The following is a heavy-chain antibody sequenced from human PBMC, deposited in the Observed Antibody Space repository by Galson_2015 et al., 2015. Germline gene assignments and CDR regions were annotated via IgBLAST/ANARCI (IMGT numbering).Heavy chain of an antibody. J-gene: IGHJ5*02. Sequence: SLRLSCAASGFTVSSSYMNWVRQAPGKGLEWVSVIYAGGNTYHPDSAKVRFTISRDNFKNTRYLQMNSLRVEDTAMYYCVRGYCAGGSCNWFDPWGHETLVTVSS. D-gene: IGHD2-15*01. V-gene: IGHV3-53*01. CDR1: GFTVSSSY. CDR2: IYAGGNT. CDR3: VRGYCAGGSCNWFDP.